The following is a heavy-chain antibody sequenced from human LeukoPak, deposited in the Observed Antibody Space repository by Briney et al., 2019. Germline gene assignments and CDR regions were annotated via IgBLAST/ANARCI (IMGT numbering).Heavy chain of an antibody. CDR2: IIPIFGTA. V-gene: IGHV1-69*05. J-gene: IGHJ4*02. CDR3: ARGSVATTVFDN. CDR1: GGTFSSYA. D-gene: IGHD1-26*01. Sequence: EASVKVSCKASGGTFSSYAISWVRQAPGQGLEWMGRIIPIFGTANYAQKFQGRVTITTDESTSTAYMELSSLRSEDTAVYYCARGSVATTVFDNWGQGTLVTVSS.